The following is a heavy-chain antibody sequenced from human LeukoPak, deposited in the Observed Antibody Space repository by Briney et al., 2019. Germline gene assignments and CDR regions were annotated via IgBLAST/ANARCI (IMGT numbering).Heavy chain of an antibody. CDR3: ARTRNDYDSNGFSFLDY. J-gene: IGHJ4*02. CDR1: GISFSSHG. D-gene: IGHD3-22*01. CDR2: IWYDGSNI. Sequence: PGGSLRLSCAASGISFSSHGMQWVRQAPGKGLEWVAVIWYDGSNIYYADSVKGRFSISRDNSKNTLYLQMNSLRAEDTALYYCARTRNDYDSNGFSFLDYWGQGTLVTVSS. V-gene: IGHV3-33*01.